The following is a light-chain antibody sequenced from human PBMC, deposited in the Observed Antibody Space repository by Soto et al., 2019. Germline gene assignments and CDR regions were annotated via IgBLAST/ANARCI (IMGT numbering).Light chain of an antibody. CDR2: GAS. CDR1: QSVSSSY. V-gene: IGKV3-20*01. CDR3: QQYGSSQLNMYT. Sequence: EIVLTQSPGTLSLSPGERATLSCRASQSVSSSYLAWYQQKPGQAPRLLIYGASSRATGIPDRFSGSGSGTDFTLTISRLEPEDFAVYYRQQYGSSQLNMYTFGQGTKLEIK. J-gene: IGKJ2*01.